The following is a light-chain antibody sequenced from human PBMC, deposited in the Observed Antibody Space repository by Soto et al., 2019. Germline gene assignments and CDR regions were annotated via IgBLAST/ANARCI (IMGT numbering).Light chain of an antibody. CDR2: GGS. Sequence: DIQMTQSPSSLSASVVDVVTITFRASQSIGSYLNWYQQKAGQAPNLVIHGGSILQSGVPPRFSGGGGGTDFTLTISCLQSEDFATYYCQQYYSYPRTFGQGTKVDIK. J-gene: IGKJ1*01. CDR1: QSIGSY. V-gene: IGKV1-39*01. CDR3: QQYYSYPRT.